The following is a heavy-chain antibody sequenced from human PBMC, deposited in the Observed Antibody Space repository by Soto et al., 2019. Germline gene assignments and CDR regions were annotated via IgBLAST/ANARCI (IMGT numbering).Heavy chain of an antibody. CDR1: GIIFSNTW. V-gene: IGHV3-15*01. D-gene: IGHD3-22*01. CDR2: IKSNTDGGTT. CDR3: ATDPPRKYCDNNGTMGN. Sequence: GGSLRLSCTAYGIIFSNTWINWVRQAPGKGLEWVGRIKSNTDGGTTDYATPVKGRFALARDDSQNTLYLQMTGLKAEDTAVYYCATDPPRKYCDNNGTMGNWGQGTLVTVSS. J-gene: IGHJ4*02.